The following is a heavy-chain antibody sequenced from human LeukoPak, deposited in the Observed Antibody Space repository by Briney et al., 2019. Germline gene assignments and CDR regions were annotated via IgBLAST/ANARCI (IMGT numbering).Heavy chain of an antibody. D-gene: IGHD6-6*01. Sequence: ASVKVSCKASGYTFTSYAMNWVRQAPGQGLEWMGWINTNTGNPTYAQGFTGRFVFSLDTSVSTAYLQISSLKADDTAVYYCARGGAARYNAYYYYYMDVWGKGTTVTVSS. CDR2: INTNTGNP. J-gene: IGHJ6*03. V-gene: IGHV7-4-1*02. CDR3: ARGGAARYNAYYYYYMDV. CDR1: GYTFTSYA.